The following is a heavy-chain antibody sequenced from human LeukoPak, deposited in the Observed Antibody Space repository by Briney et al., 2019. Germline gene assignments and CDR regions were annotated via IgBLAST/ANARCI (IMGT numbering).Heavy chain of an antibody. CDR2: IYYSGST. J-gene: IGHJ4*02. V-gene: IGHV4-59*01. D-gene: IGHD3-22*01. CDR3: ARGGDDSSGYYFDY. Sequence: SETLSLTCTVSGGSISSYYWSWIRQPPGKGLEWIGYIYYSGSTNYNPSLKRRVTISVDTSKNQFTPKLSSVTAADTAVYYCARGGDDSSGYYFDYWGQATLVTVSS. CDR1: GGSISSYY.